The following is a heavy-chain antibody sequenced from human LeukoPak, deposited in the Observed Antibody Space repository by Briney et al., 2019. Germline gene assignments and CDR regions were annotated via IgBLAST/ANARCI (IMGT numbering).Heavy chain of an antibody. CDR2: ISSSGSTI. D-gene: IGHD1-26*01. J-gene: IGHJ4*02. CDR3: ARRRDSGSLQHFDY. Sequence: GGSLRLSCAASGFTFSDYYMSWIRQAPGKGLEWVSSISSSGSTIYYADSVKGRFTISRDNAKNSLYLQMNSLRAEDTAVYYCARRRDSGSLQHFDYWGQGTLVTVSS. CDR1: GFTFSDYY. V-gene: IGHV3-11*01.